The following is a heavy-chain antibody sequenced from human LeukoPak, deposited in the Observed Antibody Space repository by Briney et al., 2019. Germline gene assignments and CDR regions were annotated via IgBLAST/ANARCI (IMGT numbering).Heavy chain of an antibody. CDR3: ARHTSGWYYFDY. V-gene: IGHV4-59*08. J-gene: IGHJ4*02. CDR1: GGSISSYY. D-gene: IGHD6-19*01. Sequence: PSETLSLTCTVSGGSISSYYWSWIRQPPGKGLEWIGYIYYSGSTNYNPSLKSRVTISVDTSKNQFSLKLSSVTAADTAVYYCARHTSGWYYFDYWGQGTLVTVSS. CDR2: IYYSGST.